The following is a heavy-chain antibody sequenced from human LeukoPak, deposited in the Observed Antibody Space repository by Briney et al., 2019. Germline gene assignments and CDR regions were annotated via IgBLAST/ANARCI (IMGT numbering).Heavy chain of an antibody. J-gene: IGHJ6*02. CDR2: ISSSSSYI. CDR3: ARLKVAVTGTGHCYYYGMDV. D-gene: IGHD6-19*01. V-gene: IGHV3-21*01. Sequence: GGSLRLSCAASGFTFSNYNMNWVRQAPGKGLEWVSSISSSSSYIYYADSVKGRFTISRDNARNSLYLQMNSLRAEDTAVYYCARLKVAVTGTGHCYYYGMDVWGQGTTVTVSS. CDR1: GFTFSNYN.